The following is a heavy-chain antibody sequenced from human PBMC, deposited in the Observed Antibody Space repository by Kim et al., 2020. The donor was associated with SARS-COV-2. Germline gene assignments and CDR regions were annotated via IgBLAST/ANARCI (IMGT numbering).Heavy chain of an antibody. J-gene: IGHJ6*02. CDR2: INSDGSST. Sequence: GGSLRLSCAASGFTFSSYWMHWVRQAPGKGLVWVSRINSDGSSTSYADSVKGRFTISRDNAKNTLYLQMNSLRAEDTAVYYCARAVTAISTRYGMDVWGQGTTVTVSS. CDR1: GFTFSSYW. V-gene: IGHV3-74*01. CDR3: ARAVTAISTRYGMDV. D-gene: IGHD2-21*02.